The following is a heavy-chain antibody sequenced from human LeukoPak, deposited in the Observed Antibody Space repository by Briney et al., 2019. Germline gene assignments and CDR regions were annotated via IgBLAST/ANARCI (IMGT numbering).Heavy chain of an antibody. CDR2: ISAYNGNT. CDR3: ARRIVVVAATSAKNWFDP. Sequence: ASVKVSCKASGYTFTGYYMHWVRQAPGQGLEWMGWISAYNGNTNYAQKLQGRVTMTTDTSTSTAYMELRSLRSDDAAVYYCARRIVVVAATSAKNWFDPWGQGTLVTVSS. D-gene: IGHD2-15*01. V-gene: IGHV1-18*04. J-gene: IGHJ5*02. CDR1: GYTFTGYY.